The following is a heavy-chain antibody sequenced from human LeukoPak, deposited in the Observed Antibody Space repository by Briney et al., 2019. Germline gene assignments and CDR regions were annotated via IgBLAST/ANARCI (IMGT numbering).Heavy chain of an antibody. Sequence: APVKVSCKASGYTFTSYGISWVRQAPGQGLEWMGWMSAYNGNTNYAQKLQGRVTMTTDTSTSTAYMELRSLRSDDTAVYYCARGDYYGSGTYYKKTVDYWGQGTLVTVSS. CDR2: MSAYNGNT. V-gene: IGHV1-18*01. J-gene: IGHJ4*02. CDR3: ARGDYYGSGTYYKKTVDY. CDR1: GYTFTSYG. D-gene: IGHD3-10*01.